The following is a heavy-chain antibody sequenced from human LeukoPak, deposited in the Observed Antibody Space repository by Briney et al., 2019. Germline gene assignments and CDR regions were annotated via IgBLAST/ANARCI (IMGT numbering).Heavy chain of an antibody. V-gene: IGHV3-64*01. Sequence: GGSLRLSCAASGFTFSSYAMYWVRQAPGKGLEYVSAISSNGGSTYYANSVKGRFTISRDNSKNTLYLQMGSLRAEDMAVYYCARGPDIVVVVADTERAEYFQHWGQGTLVTVSS. J-gene: IGHJ1*01. CDR3: ARGPDIVVVVADTERAEYFQH. CDR2: ISSNGGST. D-gene: IGHD2-15*01. CDR1: GFTFSSYA.